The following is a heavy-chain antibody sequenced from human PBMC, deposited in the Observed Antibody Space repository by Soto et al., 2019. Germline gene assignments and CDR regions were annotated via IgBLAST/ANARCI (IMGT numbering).Heavy chain of an antibody. CDR3: ARANMESYYFDS. V-gene: IGHV3-48*04. CDR1: GFTFSGYW. D-gene: IGHD1-1*01. J-gene: IGHJ4*02. Sequence: HPGGSLRLSCEASGFTFSGYWMNWVRQAPGKGLEWLSYMSGSGSTLYYADSVKGRFTISRDNAKNSLYLQMNYLRAEDTAVYYCARANMESYYFDSWGQGTLVTVSS. CDR2: MSGSGSTL.